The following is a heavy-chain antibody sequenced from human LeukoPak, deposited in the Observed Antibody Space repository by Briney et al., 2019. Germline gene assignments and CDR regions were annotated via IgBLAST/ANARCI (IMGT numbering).Heavy chain of an antibody. Sequence: GGSLRLSCAASGFTFSSYAMSWVRQAPGKGLEWVSAISGSGGSTYYADSVKGRFTISRDNSKNTLYLQMNSLRAEDTAVYYCARGKPDYDFWSGYYNDYWGQGTLVTVSS. CDR3: ARGKPDYDFWSGYYNDY. D-gene: IGHD3-3*01. CDR1: GFTFSSYA. V-gene: IGHV3-23*01. J-gene: IGHJ4*02. CDR2: ISGSGGST.